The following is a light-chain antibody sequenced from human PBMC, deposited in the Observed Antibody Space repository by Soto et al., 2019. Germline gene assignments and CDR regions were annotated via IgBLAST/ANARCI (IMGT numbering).Light chain of an antibody. CDR1: QSIGSD. V-gene: IGKV1-39*01. CDR3: QQNYSPLVT. Sequence: DIQMTQSPSSLSASVGDRVTITCRASQSIGSDLNWYQQKAGKAPNLLIFDASTLQGGVPSRFIGSGSGTHFTLTITSLQPEDFATYYCQQNYSPLVTFGGGTKVDIK. CDR2: DAS. J-gene: IGKJ4*01.